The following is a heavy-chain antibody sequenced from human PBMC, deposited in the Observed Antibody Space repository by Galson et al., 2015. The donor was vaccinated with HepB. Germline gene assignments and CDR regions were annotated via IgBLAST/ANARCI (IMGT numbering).Heavy chain of an antibody. J-gene: IGHJ2*01. D-gene: IGHD3-3*01. Sequence: SLRLSCAASGFTFSTYDTNWVRQAPGKGLEWVSALSGTTGGTTYADSVKGRFTISRDSSKNTLYLQMNSLRAEDTAIYYCAKVRDFWYFDLWGRGTLVTVSS. CDR1: GFTFSTYD. CDR2: LSGTTGGT. CDR3: AKVRDFWYFDL. V-gene: IGHV3-23*01.